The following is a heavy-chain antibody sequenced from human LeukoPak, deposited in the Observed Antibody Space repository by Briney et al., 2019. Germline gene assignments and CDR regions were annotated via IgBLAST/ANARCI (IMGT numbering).Heavy chain of an antibody. V-gene: IGHV4-30-2*01. CDR1: GGSISSGGYY. J-gene: IGHJ4*02. Sequence: SQTLSLTCTVSGGSISSGGYYWSWIRQPPGKGLEWIGYIYHSGSTYYNPSLKSRVTISVDTSKNQFSLKLSSVTAADTAVYYCARDALGYCSSTSCSDWGQGILVTVSS. CDR3: ARDALGYCSSTSCSD. D-gene: IGHD2-2*01. CDR2: IYHSGST.